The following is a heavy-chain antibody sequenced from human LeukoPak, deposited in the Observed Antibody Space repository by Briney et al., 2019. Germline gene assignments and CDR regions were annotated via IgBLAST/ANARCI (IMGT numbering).Heavy chain of an antibody. D-gene: IGHD3-16*01. Sequence: PSQTLSLTCTVSGGSISRGTYYWGYIRQPAGKGLEWIGRISTSGSTNYNPSLKSRFSISVATSNQQFSLQLSSVTAADTAVYYCARGITSDAFDIWGQGTMVTVSS. CDR3: ARGITSDAFDI. V-gene: IGHV4-61*02. J-gene: IGHJ3*02. CDR2: ISTSGST. CDR1: GGSISRGTYY.